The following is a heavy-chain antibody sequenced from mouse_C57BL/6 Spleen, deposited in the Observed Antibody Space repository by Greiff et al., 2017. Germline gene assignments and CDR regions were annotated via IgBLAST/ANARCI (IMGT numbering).Heavy chain of an antibody. D-gene: IGHD3-2*02. CDR1: GYTFTSYW. CDR3: ARGPAQASGFAY. V-gene: IGHV1-64*01. J-gene: IGHJ3*01. Sequence: QVQLQPPGAELVKPGASVKLSCKASGYTFTSYWMHWVKQRPGQGLEWIGMIHPNSGSTNYNEKFKSKATLTVDKSSSTAYMQLSSLTSEDSAVYYCARGPAQASGFAYWGQGTLVTVSA. CDR2: IHPNSGST.